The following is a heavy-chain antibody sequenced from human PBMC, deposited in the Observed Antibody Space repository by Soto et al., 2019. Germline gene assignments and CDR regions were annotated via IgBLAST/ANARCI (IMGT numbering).Heavy chain of an antibody. CDR1: VASISRSSYY. CDR2: IHYSGST. V-gene: IGHV4-39*01. Sequence: QLQLQESGPGLVKPSETLSLTCSVSVASISRSSYYWGWMRQPPEKGLEWIGSIHYSGSTYYNPSLKSLVTISVDTSKNQFSLTLSSVTAADTAVYYCARHQDYGDYVYFDLWGRGTLVTVSS. CDR3: ARHQDYGDYVYFDL. J-gene: IGHJ2*01. D-gene: IGHD4-17*01.